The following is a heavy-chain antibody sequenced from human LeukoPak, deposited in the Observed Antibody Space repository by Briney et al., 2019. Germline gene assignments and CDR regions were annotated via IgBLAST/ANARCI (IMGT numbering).Heavy chain of an antibody. CDR3: ARIVGAGDAFDI. Sequence: SETLSLTCTVSGGSISSGDYYWSWIRQPPGKGLEWIGYIYYSGSTYYNPSLKSRVTISVDTSKIQFSLKLSSVTAADTAVYYCARIVGAGDAFDIWGQGTMVTVSS. D-gene: IGHD1-26*01. J-gene: IGHJ3*02. V-gene: IGHV4-30-4*08. CDR1: GGSISSGDYY. CDR2: IYYSGST.